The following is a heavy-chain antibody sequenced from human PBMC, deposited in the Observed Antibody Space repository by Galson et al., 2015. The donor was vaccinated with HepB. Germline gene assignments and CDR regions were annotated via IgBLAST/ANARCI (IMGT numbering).Heavy chain of an antibody. CDR2: ISSSSSTT. V-gene: IGHV3-48*02. CDR3: AGDALNYYGSGSYPHFDY. Sequence: SLRLSCAASGFTFSSYSMNWVRQAPGKGLEWVSYISSSSSTTYYADSVKGRFTISRDNAKNPLYLQVNSLRDEDTAVYYCAGDALNYYGSGSYPHFDYWGQGTLVTVSS. J-gene: IGHJ4*02. D-gene: IGHD3-10*01. CDR1: GFTFSSYS.